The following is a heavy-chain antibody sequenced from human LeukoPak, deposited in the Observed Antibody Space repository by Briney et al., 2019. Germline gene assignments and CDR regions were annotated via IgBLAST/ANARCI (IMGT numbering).Heavy chain of an antibody. Sequence: GGSLRLSCAASGSTFSSYSMNWVRQAPGKGLEWVSSISSSSSYIYYADSVKGRFTISRDNAKNSLYLQMNSLRAEDTAVYYCARAGIDEYYFDYWGQGTLVTVSS. CDR1: GSTFSSYS. CDR3: ARAGIDEYYFDY. CDR2: ISSSSSYI. D-gene: IGHD6-13*01. J-gene: IGHJ4*02. V-gene: IGHV3-21*01.